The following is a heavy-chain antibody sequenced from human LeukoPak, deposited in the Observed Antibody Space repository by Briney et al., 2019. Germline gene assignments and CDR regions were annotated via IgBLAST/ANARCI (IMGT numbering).Heavy chain of an antibody. CDR1: GGTFSSYA. J-gene: IGHJ4*02. Sequence: GASVKVSCRASGGTFSSYAISWVRQAPGQGLEWMGGIIPIFGTANYAQKFQGRVTITTDESTSTAYMELSSLRSEDTAVYYCAARNGEGVDYWGQGTLVTVSS. D-gene: IGHD4-17*01. CDR3: AARNGEGVDY. V-gene: IGHV1-69*05. CDR2: IIPIFGTA.